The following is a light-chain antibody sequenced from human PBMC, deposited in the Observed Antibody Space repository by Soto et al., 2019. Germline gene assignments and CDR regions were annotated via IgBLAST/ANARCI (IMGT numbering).Light chain of an antibody. CDR3: QHYYGTSPIT. Sequence: VLTQSPATLSLSPGETATLSCSASQSIHTSLAWYQQKSGKPPRLVIYDSTLRANGVPDRFGGSRSGAEFTLTINSLEPEDFALYYCQHYYGTSPITFGQGTRLDIK. CDR2: DST. CDR1: QSIHTS. V-gene: IGKV3-11*01. J-gene: IGKJ5*01.